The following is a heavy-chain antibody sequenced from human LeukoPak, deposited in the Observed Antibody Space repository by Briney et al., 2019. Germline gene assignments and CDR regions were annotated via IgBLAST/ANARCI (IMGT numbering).Heavy chain of an antibody. CDR1: GFTFSSYG. Sequence: QTGGSLRLSCADSGFTFSSYGMSWVRQAPGKGLEWVSAISGGGGSTYYADSVKGRFTISRDNSKSTLYLQMNSLRAEDTAVYYCAKQDGDIWFGELLPFDYWGQGTLVTVSS. CDR2: ISGGGGST. V-gene: IGHV3-23*01. J-gene: IGHJ4*02. D-gene: IGHD3-10*01. CDR3: AKQDGDIWFGELLPFDY.